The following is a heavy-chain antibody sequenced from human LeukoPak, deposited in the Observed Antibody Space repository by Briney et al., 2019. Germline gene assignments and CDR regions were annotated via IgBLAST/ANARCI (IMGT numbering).Heavy chain of an antibody. CDR2: IIPIFGIA. V-gene: IGHV1-69*04. CDR3: ARWGCSGGSCHDV. J-gene: IGHJ6*02. D-gene: IGHD2-15*01. CDR1: GGTFSSYA. Sequence: ASVKVSCKASGGTFSSYAISWVRQAPGQGLEWMGRIIPIFGIANYAQKFQGRVTITADKSTSTAYMELSSLRSEDTAVYYCARWGCSGGSCHDVWGQGTTVTVSS.